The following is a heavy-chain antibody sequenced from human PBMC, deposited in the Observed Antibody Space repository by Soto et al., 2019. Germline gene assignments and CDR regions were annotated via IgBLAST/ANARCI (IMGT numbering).Heavy chain of an antibody. Sequence: EVRLVASGGGLVQPGGSLRLSCAASGVTVGNNYMSWVRQPPGKGLEWVSVTYSGGDTRYADSVKGRFTMSRDSTKNTVYLQMDSLRAEGTAVYLCARNVPVTALGYWGQGSLVTVSS. CDR2: TYSGGDT. V-gene: IGHV3-66*01. CDR3: ARNVPVTALGY. D-gene: IGHD4-17*01. J-gene: IGHJ4*02. CDR1: GVTVGNNY.